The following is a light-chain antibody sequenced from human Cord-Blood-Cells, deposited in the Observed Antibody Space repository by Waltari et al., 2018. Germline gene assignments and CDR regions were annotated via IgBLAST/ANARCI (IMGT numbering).Light chain of an antibody. J-gene: IGLJ2*01. CDR3: SSYTSSSTLV. CDR1: SSDVGGYKY. Sequence: QSALTQPASVSGSPGQSITISCTGTSSDVGGYKYVLWYQQHPGKAPKLMIYSVSKRPSGVSNRFSGSKSGNTASLTISGLQAEDEADYYCSSYTSSSTLVFGGGTKLTVL. CDR2: SVS. V-gene: IGLV2-14*01.